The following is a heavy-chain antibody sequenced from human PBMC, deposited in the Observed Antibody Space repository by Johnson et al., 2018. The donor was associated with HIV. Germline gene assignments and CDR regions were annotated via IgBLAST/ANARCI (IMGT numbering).Heavy chain of an antibody. J-gene: IGHJ3*02. CDR3: ASEVRGVLDI. CDR1: ESTFSSYW. D-gene: IGHD3-10*01. CDR2: IYSSGST. Sequence: VQLVESGGGLVQPGGSLRLSCEASESTFSSYWMNWLRQAPGKGLDWVSVIYSSGSTYYTDSVKGRFTTSRDNSKNTVYLQMNSLRVEDTAVYYCASEVRGVLDIWGQGTMVTVSS. V-gene: IGHV3-66*01.